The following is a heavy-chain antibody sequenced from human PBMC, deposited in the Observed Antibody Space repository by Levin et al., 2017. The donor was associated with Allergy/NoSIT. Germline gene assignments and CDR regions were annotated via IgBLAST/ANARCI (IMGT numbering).Heavy chain of an antibody. CDR2: ISSSSSYI. CDR3: ARDMVGRFDY. Sequence: LSLTCAASGFTFSSYSMNWVRQAPGKGLEWVSSISSSSSYIYYADSVKGRFTISRDNAKNSLYLQMNSLRAEDTAVYYCARDMVGRFDYWGQGTLVTVSS. V-gene: IGHV3-21*01. D-gene: IGHD2-15*01. CDR1: GFTFSSYS. J-gene: IGHJ4*02.